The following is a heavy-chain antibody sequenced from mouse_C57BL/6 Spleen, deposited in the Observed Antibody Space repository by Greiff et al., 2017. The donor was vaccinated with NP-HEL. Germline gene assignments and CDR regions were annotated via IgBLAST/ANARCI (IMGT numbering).Heavy chain of an antibody. V-gene: IGHV1-81*01. CDR2: IYPRSGNT. J-gene: IGHJ2*01. D-gene: IGHD1-1*01. CDR3: ARGGYYYGSNPTFDY. CDR1: GYTFTSYG. Sequence: VQLQQSGAELARPGASVKLSCNASGYTFTSYGISWVKQRTGQGLEWIGEIYPRSGNTYYNEKFKGKATLTADKSSSTAYMELRSLTSEDSAVYFCARGGYYYGSNPTFDYWGQGTTLTVSS.